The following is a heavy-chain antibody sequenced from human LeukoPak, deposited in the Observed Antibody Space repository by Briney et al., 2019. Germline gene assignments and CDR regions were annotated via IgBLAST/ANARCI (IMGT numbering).Heavy chain of an antibody. CDR2: IYYSGST. J-gene: IGHJ4*02. Sequence: SETLSLTCTVSGGSISSYYWSWIRQPPGKGLEWIGYIYYSGSTKYNPSLKSRVTISVDTSKNQSSLRLNSVTAADTAVYYCARGAGELLPFDYWGQGTLVTVSS. D-gene: IGHD1-7*01. CDR3: ARGAGELLPFDY. CDR1: GGSISSYY. V-gene: IGHV4-59*01.